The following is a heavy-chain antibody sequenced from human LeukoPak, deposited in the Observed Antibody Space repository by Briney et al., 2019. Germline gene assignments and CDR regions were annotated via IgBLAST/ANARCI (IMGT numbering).Heavy chain of an antibody. CDR1: GGTFSSYA. CDR3: ARVAARSYYYYYYMDV. CDR2: IIPIFGTA. J-gene: IGHJ6*03. Sequence: SVKVSCKASGGTFSSYAISWVRQAPGQGLEWMGGIIPIFGTANYAQKFQGRATITADESTSTAYMELSSLRSEDTAVYYCARVAARSYYYYYYMDVWGKGTTVTVSS. D-gene: IGHD6-6*01. V-gene: IGHV1-69*01.